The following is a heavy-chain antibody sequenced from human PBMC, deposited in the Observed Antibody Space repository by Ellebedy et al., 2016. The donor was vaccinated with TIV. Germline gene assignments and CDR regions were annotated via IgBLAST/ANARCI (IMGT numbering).Heavy chain of an antibody. Sequence: SETLSLXXSVSHFAIRGGYYWGWLRQTPGKGLEWIGSVFHSGSTYYNPSLRSRVTMSVDTSKNQLSLKISSVTAADTAIYYCARMTSRGFSTPAYWGQGTQVTVSS. CDR2: VFHSGST. V-gene: IGHV4-38-2*02. CDR3: ARMTSRGFSTPAY. J-gene: IGHJ4*02. CDR1: HFAIRGGYY. D-gene: IGHD5-12*01.